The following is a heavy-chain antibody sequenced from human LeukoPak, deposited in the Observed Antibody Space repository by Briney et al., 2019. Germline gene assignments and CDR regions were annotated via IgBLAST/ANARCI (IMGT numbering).Heavy chain of an antibody. CDR2: IDAGATST. Sequence: PGGSLRLSCAASGFSVNKYEMHWVRQAPGKGLEWVSYIDAGATSTNYADSVWGRFTLSRDNAQNSVHLQMNSLRDEDTAVYYCVRGRLLRSTKYFDYWGQGALVTVSS. CDR3: VRGRLLRSTKYFDY. CDR1: GFSVNKYE. D-gene: IGHD2-21*02. V-gene: IGHV3-48*03. J-gene: IGHJ4*02.